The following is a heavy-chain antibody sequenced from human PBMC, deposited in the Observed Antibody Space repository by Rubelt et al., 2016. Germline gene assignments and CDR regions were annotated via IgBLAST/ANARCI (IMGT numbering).Heavy chain of an antibody. CDR1: GGTFSSYA. CDR2: INPSGGST. Sequence: QVQLVQSGAEVKKPGSSVKVSCKASGGTFSSYAISWVRQAPGQGLEWMGIINPSGGSTSYAQKFQDRVTMTRDTSTSTAYMELSRLRSEDTAVYYCAIWQRGSGGDWGQGTLVTVSS. J-gene: IGHJ4*02. CDR3: AIWQRGSGGD. V-gene: IGHV1-46*01. D-gene: IGHD2-15*01.